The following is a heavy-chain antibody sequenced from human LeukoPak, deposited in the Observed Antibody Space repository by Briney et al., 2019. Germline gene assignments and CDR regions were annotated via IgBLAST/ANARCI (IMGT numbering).Heavy chain of an antibody. CDR1: GFTVSSNY. CDR2: IYSGGST. J-gene: IGHJ3*02. V-gene: IGHV3-53*04. Sequence: GGSLRLSCAASGFTVSSNYMSWVGQAPGKGLEWVSVIYSGGSTYYADSVKGRFTISRHNSKNTLYIQMNSLRAEDTAVYYCARDGDLSTRWGPNAFDIWGQGTMVTVSS. CDR3: ARDGDLSTRWGPNAFDI. D-gene: IGHD3-16*02.